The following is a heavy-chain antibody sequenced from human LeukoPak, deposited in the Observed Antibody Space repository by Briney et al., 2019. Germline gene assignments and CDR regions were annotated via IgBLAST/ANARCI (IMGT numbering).Heavy chain of an antibody. Sequence: GGSLRLSCAASGFTFNKYAMNWVRQAPGKGLEWVSGITGGGSRYYADSVKGRFTISRDNSKNTMSMEMNSLRVEDTGVYFCAKDYVGGDGYWDFDYWGQGILVIVSS. CDR1: GFTFNKYA. V-gene: IGHV3-23*01. J-gene: IGHJ4*02. CDR2: ITGGGSR. D-gene: IGHD2-21*01. CDR3: AKDYVGGDGYWDFDY.